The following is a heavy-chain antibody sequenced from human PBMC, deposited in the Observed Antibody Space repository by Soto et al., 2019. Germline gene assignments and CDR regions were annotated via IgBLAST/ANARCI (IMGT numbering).Heavy chain of an antibody. J-gene: IGHJ4*02. CDR3: ARDNGYSYGYTLDH. D-gene: IGHD5-18*01. CDR1: GGSISSYY. V-gene: IGHV4-59*01. Sequence: SETLSLTCTVSGGSISSYYWSWIRQPPGKGLEWIGYIYYSGSTNYNPSLKSRVTISVDTSKNQISLKLSSVTAADTAVYYCARDNGYSYGYTLDHWGQGTLVTSPQ. CDR2: IYYSGST.